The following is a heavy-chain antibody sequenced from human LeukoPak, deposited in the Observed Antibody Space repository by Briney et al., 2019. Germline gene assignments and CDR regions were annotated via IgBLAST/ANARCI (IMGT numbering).Heavy chain of an antibody. V-gene: IGHV4-34*01. CDR2: INHSGST. CDR1: GGSISSYY. J-gene: IGHJ6*02. Sequence: PSETLSLTCTVSGGSISSYYWSWIRQPPGKGLEWIGEINHSGSTNYNPSLKSRVTISVDTSKNQFSLKLSSVTAADTAVYYCASAIAVAGPTHYYYGMDVWGQGTTVTVSS. D-gene: IGHD6-19*01. CDR3: ASAIAVAGPTHYYYGMDV.